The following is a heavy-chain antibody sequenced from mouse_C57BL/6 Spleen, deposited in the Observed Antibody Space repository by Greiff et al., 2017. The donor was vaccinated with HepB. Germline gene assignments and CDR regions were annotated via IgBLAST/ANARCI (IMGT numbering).Heavy chain of an antibody. Sequence: QVQLQQPGAELVRPGTSVKLSCKASGYTFTSYWMHWVKQRPGQGLEWIGVIDPSDSYTNYNQKFKGKATLTVDTSSSTAYMQLSSLTSEDSAVYYCAREYDYDGNLAWFAYWGQGTLVTVSA. D-gene: IGHD2-4*01. V-gene: IGHV1-59*01. J-gene: IGHJ3*01. CDR3: AREYDYDGNLAWFAY. CDR2: IDPSDSYT. CDR1: GYTFTSYW.